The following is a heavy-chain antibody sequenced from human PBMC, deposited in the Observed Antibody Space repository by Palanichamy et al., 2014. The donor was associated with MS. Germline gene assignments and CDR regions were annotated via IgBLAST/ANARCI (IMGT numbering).Heavy chain of an antibody. Sequence: QVQLVQSGAEVKKPGASVKVSCKASGYTFTSYGISWVRQAPGQGLEWMGWISAYNGNTNYAQKLQGRVTMTTDTSTSTAYMELRSLRSDDTAVYYCARWDGVDYYYYYGMDVWGQGTTVTVSS. J-gene: IGHJ6*02. D-gene: IGHD4-17*01. V-gene: IGHV1-18*04. CDR2: ISAYNGNT. CDR3: ARWDGVDYYYYYGMDV. CDR1: GYTFTSYG.